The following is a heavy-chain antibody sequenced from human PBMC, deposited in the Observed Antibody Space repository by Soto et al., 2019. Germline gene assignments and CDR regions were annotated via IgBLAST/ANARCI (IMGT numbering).Heavy chain of an antibody. CDR1: GGSVSSGSFY. Sequence: SETLSLTCTVSGGSVSSGSFYWIWIRRPPGKGLEWIGYFYDSGSTNYNPSLRSRVTMSVDTSKNQFSLKLSSVTAADTAVYYCAASAPPATNYYYAMDVWGQGTTGTVSS. J-gene: IGHJ6*02. V-gene: IGHV4-61*01. CDR3: AASAPPATNYYYAMDV. CDR2: FYDSGST. D-gene: IGHD5-12*01.